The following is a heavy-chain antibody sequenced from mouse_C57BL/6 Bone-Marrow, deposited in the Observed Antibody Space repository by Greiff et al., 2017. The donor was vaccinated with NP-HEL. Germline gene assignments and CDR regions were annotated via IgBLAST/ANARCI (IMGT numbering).Heavy chain of an antibody. CDR3: ARGGVVAPFDY. D-gene: IGHD1-1*01. CDR1: GYSITSGYY. CDR2: ISYDGSN. V-gene: IGHV3-6*01. J-gene: IGHJ2*01. Sequence: EVHLVESGPGLVKPSQSLSLTCSVTGYSITSGYYWNWIRQFPGNTLEWMGYISYDGSNNYNPSLKNRISITRDTSKNELFLKLNSVTTEDTATYYCARGGVVAPFDYWGQGSTLTVSS.